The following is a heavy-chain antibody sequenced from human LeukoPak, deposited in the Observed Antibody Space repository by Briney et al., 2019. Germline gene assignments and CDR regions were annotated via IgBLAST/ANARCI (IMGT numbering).Heavy chain of an antibody. J-gene: IGHJ4*02. CDR2: IIPILGIA. CDR3: ARDIGIAARTTRFDY. D-gene: IGHD6-6*01. Sequence: SVTVSCKASGGTFSSYTISWVRQAPGQGLEWMGRIIPILGIANYAQKFQGRVTITADKSTSTAYMELSSLRSEDTAVYYCARDIGIAARTTRFDYWGQGTLVTVSS. V-gene: IGHV1-69*04. CDR1: GGTFSSYT.